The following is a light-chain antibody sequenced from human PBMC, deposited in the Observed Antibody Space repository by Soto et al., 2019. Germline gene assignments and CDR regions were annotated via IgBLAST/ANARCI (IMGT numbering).Light chain of an antibody. J-gene: IGLJ3*02. V-gene: IGLV2-11*01. CDR1: SSDVGSYNY. CDR2: DVN. CDR3: CSYAGTYYV. Sequence: QSVLTQPRSVSGSPGQSVTISCTGTSSDVGSYNYVSWYQQKPGKVPKFMIYDVNKRPSGVPDRFSGSKSGNTATLTISGVQAEDEADYYCCSYAGTYYVFGEGTKVTVL.